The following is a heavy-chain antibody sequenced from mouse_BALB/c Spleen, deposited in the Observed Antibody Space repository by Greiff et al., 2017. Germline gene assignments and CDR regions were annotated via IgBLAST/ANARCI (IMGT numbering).Heavy chain of an antibody. J-gene: IGHJ4*01. V-gene: IGHV1S81*02. Sequence: QVQLQQSGADLVKPGASVKLSCKASGYTFTSYYMYWVKQRPGQGLEWIGEINPSDGSTNYNEKFKSKATLTVDKSSSTAYLQLSSLTSEDSAVYYCTRRGLLPNWAMDYWGQGTSVTVSS. D-gene: IGHD2-10*01. CDR3: TRRGLLPNWAMDY. CDR1: GYTFTSYY. CDR2: INPSDGST.